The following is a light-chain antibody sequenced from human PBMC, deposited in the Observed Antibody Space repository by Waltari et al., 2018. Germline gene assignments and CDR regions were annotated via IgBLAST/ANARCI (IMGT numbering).Light chain of an antibody. CDR2: QDN. CDR1: KLGDKY. CDR3: QAWDSSTVI. Sequence: SYELTQPPSVSMSPGQTASITCSGDKLGDKYVCWYQKKPGQPPVLVIYQDNKRPSGIPGRFSGSNSGNTATLTISGTQALDEADYYCQAWDSSTVIFGGGTKLTVL. V-gene: IGLV3-1*01. J-gene: IGLJ2*01.